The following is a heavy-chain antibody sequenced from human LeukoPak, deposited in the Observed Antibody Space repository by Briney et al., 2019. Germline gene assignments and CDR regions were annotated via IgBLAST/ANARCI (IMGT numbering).Heavy chain of an antibody. D-gene: IGHD3-22*01. CDR1: GFSVSRNF. CDR3: SKSLETSGYYGPDAFEI. J-gene: IGHJ3*02. Sequence: GLVQPGGSLRLSCAASGFSVSRNFMAWVRQAPGKGLEWVSIMYGDGSTYNADSVKGRFTISRDNSNNTVFLQMNSLRAEDTAVYFCSKSLETSGYYGPDAFEIWGQGTMVTVSS. CDR2: MYGDGST. V-gene: IGHV3-66*01.